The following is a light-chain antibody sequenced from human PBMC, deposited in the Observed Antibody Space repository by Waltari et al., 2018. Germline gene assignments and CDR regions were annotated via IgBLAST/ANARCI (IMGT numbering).Light chain of an antibody. CDR1: SSDVGVWQY. Sequence: QSALAQPASVSGSPGQSITISCTGTSSDVGVWQYVSWYQQHPGKAPKLLIYAVNKRPSCVYTRLPGSKPGNTASLTISGLQGVDEADYYCGSHTSGSTWVFGGGTKLTVL. CDR3: GSHTSGSTWV. J-gene: IGLJ3*02. CDR2: AVN. V-gene: IGLV2-14*03.